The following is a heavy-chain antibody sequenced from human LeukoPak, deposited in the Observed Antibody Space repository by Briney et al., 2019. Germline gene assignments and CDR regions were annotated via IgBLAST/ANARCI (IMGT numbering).Heavy chain of an antibody. J-gene: IGHJ4*02. Sequence: SGRSLRLSCAASGFSFSDYTMHWVRQAPGKGLEWVAVISYDAGTKYYADSVKGRFTISRDNSKNTLYLQMNSLRPENTAMYYRARDPLRGIPDYFDYWGQGTLVTVSS. CDR1: GFSFSDYT. V-gene: IGHV3-30-3*01. D-gene: IGHD2-21*01. CDR2: ISYDAGTK. CDR3: ARDPLRGIPDYFDY.